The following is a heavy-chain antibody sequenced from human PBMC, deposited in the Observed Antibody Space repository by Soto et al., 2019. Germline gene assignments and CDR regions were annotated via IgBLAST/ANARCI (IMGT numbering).Heavy chain of an antibody. J-gene: IGHJ3*01. V-gene: IGHV1-69*01. CDR3: ARRSVSHSNAFDF. CDR1: GGTFRNLA. D-gene: IGHD2-15*01. CDR2: FIPIIGGG. Sequence: QVQLVQSGAEVKKPGSSAKVSCKASGGTFRNLAINWVRQAPGQGLEWMGGFIPIIGGGINAQKFQGRVTITSDESTSTAYMELSSLKSEDTAMYFCARRSVSHSNAFDFWGQGTMVTVSS.